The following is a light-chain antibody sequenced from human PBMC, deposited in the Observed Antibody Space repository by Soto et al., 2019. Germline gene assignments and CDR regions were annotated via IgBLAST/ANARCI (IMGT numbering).Light chain of an antibody. V-gene: IGKV3-15*01. CDR1: QSVSSN. CDR2: GAS. CDR3: QQYNNWPRRIT. J-gene: IGKJ5*01. Sequence: EIVMTQSPATLSVSPGERATLSCRASQSVSSNLAWYQQKPGQAPRLLIYGASTRATGIPARFSGRGSGTEFTLTISSLQSEDFAVYYCQQYNNWPRRITFGQGTRLEIK.